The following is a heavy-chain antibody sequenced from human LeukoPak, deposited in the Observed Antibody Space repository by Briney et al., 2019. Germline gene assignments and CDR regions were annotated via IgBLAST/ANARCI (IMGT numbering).Heavy chain of an antibody. CDR1: GFTFSSYA. J-gene: IGHJ4*02. D-gene: IGHD6-6*01. CDR3: AKGSKAIAARALDY. Sequence: GGSLRLSCAASGFTFSSYAMSWVRQAPGKGLEWVSAISGSGGSTYYADSVKGRFTISRDNSKNTLYLRMNSLRAEDTAVYYCAKGSKAIAARALDYWGQGTLVTVSS. CDR2: ISGSGGST. V-gene: IGHV3-23*01.